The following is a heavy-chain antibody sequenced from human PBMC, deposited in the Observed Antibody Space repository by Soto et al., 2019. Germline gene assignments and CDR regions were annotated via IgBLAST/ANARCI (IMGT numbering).Heavy chain of an antibody. CDR2: MSHSGGT. V-gene: IGHV4-34*01. J-gene: IGHJ3*02. CDR3: ARVERGTATTVVDAFDI. D-gene: IGHD1-1*01. CDR1: GGSVNSGNYY. Sequence: QVQLQQWGAGLLNPSETLSLTCAVFGGSVNSGNYYWSWIRQPPGKGLEWIGEMSHSGGTHFNPSLKSRVTISVDTYKNQFSLKMSSVTAADTALYYCARVERGTATTVVDAFDIWGPGTMVTVSS.